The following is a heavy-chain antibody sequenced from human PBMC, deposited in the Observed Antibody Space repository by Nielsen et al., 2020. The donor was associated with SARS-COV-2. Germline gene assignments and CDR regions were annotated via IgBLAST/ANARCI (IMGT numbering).Heavy chain of an antibody. D-gene: IGHD4-23*01. V-gene: IGHV3-9*01. CDR2: ISWNSGSI. Sequence: SLKISCAASGFTFDDYAMHWVRQAPGKGLEWVSGISWNSGSIGYADSVKGRFTISRDNAKNSLYLQMNSLRAEDTALYYCAKDSGPFVVTDNWFDPWGQGTLVTVSS. CDR3: AKDSGPFVVTDNWFDP. CDR1: GFTFDDYA. J-gene: IGHJ5*02.